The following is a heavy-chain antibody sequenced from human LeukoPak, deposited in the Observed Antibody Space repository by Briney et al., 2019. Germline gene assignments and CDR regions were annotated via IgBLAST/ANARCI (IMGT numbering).Heavy chain of an antibody. CDR3: ARDPYYGDYVV. V-gene: IGHV3-48*03. CDR2: ISSSGSTI. D-gene: IGHD4-17*01. Sequence: PGGSLRLCCAASGFTFSSYEMNWVRQAPGKGLEWVSYISSSGSTIYYADSVKGRFTISRDNAKNSLYLQMNSLRAEDTAVYYCARDPYYGDYVVWGQRTLVTVSS. CDR1: GFTFSSYE. J-gene: IGHJ4*02.